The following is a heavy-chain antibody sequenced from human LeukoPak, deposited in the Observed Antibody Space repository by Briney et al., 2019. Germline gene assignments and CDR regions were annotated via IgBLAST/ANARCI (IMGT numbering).Heavy chain of an antibody. CDR3: AKGRYSSSGGYYFEY. CDR1: GFTFSSYA. V-gene: IGHV3-23*01. Sequence: GGSLRLSCAASGFTFSSYAMSWVRQAPGKGLEWVSAISGSGGSTYYADSVRGRLTVSRDNSKNTLYLQMNSLSGEDTAVYYCAKGRYSSSGGYYFEYWGQGTLVTVSS. J-gene: IGHJ4*02. CDR2: ISGSGGST. D-gene: IGHD6-13*01.